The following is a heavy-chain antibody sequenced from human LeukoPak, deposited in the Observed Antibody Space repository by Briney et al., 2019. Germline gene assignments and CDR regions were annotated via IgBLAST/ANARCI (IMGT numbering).Heavy chain of an antibody. Sequence: GGSLRLSCVASGFPFSSYWMTWVRQAPGKGLEWVANIKQDGSKKSYVDSMKGRFTISRDNAKNSLYLQMNSLRAEDTAIYYCTRVGYIDKGIDYWGQGTLVTVSS. CDR2: IKQDGSKK. CDR3: TRVGYIDKGIDY. D-gene: IGHD5-24*01. V-gene: IGHV3-7*04. CDR1: GFPFSSYW. J-gene: IGHJ4*02.